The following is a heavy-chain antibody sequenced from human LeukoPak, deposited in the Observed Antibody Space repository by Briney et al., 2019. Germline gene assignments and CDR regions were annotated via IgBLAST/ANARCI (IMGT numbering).Heavy chain of an antibody. V-gene: IGHV4-38-2*02. J-gene: IGHJ3*02. Sequence: SETLSLTCTVSGYSISSDYYWGWIRQPPGKGLEWIASIYHGGSTYYNPSLQSRVTISVDTAKNQFSLKLNSVTAADTAVYYCAKSNGYGLVDIWGQGTMVTVSS. D-gene: IGHD3-10*01. CDR3: AKSNGYGLVDI. CDR1: GYSISSDYY. CDR2: IYHGGST.